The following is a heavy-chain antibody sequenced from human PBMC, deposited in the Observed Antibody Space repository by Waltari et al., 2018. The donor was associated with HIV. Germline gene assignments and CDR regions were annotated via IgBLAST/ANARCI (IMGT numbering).Heavy chain of an antibody. V-gene: IGHV3-7*01. CDR3: ARPIGRGQDY. CDR1: GFTFSSYW. Sequence: EVQLVESGGGLVQPGGSLRLSCAASGFTFSSYWMSWVRQAPGKGRRWVAKIKQDGSEKNCVDSVKGRFTISRDNAKNSLYLQMNSLRVEDTAVYYCARPIGRGQDYWGQGTLVTVSS. CDR2: IKQDGSEK. J-gene: IGHJ4*02.